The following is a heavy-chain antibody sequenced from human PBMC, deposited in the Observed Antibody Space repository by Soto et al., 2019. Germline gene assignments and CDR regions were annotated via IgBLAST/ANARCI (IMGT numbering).Heavy chain of an antibody. CDR3: ARMVGTYYDYVWGSYRPTYYYYGMDV. J-gene: IGHJ6*02. Sequence: QVQLQESGPGLVKPSQTLSLTCTVSGGSISSGDYYWSWIRQPPGKGLEWIGYIYYSGSTYYNPSLNSRVTISVDTSKNQFSLKLSSVTAADTAVYYCARMVGTYYDYVWGSYRPTYYYYGMDVWGQGTTVTVSS. V-gene: IGHV4-30-4*01. CDR2: IYYSGST. CDR1: GGSISSGDYY. D-gene: IGHD3-16*02.